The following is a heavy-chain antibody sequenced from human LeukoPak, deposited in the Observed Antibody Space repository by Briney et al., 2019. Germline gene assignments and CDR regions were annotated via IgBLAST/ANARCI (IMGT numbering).Heavy chain of an antibody. D-gene: IGHD3-22*01. CDR3: ARDHYDSSGLDAFDI. Sequence: KTSQTLSLTCTVSGGSISSGSYYWSWIRQPPGKGLEWIGYIYYSGSTNYNPSLKSRVTISVDTSKNQFSLKLSSVTAADTAVYYCARDHYDSSGLDAFDIWGQGTMVTVSS. V-gene: IGHV4-61*01. J-gene: IGHJ3*02. CDR1: GGSISSGSYY. CDR2: IYYSGST.